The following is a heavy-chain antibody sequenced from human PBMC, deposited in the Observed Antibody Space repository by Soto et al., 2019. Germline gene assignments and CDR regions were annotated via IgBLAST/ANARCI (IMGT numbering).Heavy chain of an antibody. D-gene: IGHD2-21*01. V-gene: IGHV1-58*02. CDR2: IVVGSGNT. CDR3: AAYSHEVPYDAFDI. CDR1: GFTFTSSA. Sequence: SVKVSCKASGFTFTSSAMQWVRQARGQRLEWIGWIVVGSGNTNYAQKFQERVTITRDMSTSTAYMELSSLRSEDTAVYYCAAYSHEVPYDAFDIWGQGTMVPVSS. J-gene: IGHJ3*02.